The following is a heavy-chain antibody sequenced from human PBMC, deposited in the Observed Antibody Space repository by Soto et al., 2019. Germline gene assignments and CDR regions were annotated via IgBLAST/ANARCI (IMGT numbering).Heavy chain of an antibody. CDR2: ISSSGSTI. Sequence: EVQLVESGGGLVQPGGSLRLSCAASGFTFSTYSMNWVRQAPGKGLEWVSYISSSGSTIYYADSVKGRFTISRDNAKNSLYLQMNSLRDEDTATYYCIGDGGASDWFDPWGQGTLVTVSS. CDR3: IGDGGASDWFDP. J-gene: IGHJ5*02. V-gene: IGHV3-48*02. CDR1: GFTFSTYS. D-gene: IGHD1-26*01.